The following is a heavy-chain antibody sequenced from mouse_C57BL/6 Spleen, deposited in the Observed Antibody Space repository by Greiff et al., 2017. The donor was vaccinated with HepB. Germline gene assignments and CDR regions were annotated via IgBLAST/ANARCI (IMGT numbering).Heavy chain of an antibody. V-gene: IGHV1-69*01. Sequence: QVQLQQPGAELVMPGASVKLSCKASGYTFTSYWMHWVKQRPGQGLEWIGEIDPSDSYTNYNQKFKGKSTLTVDKSSSTAYMQLSSLTSEDSAVYYCASLGYMDYWGQGTSVTVSS. J-gene: IGHJ4*01. CDR3: ASLGYMDY. CDR1: GYTFTSYW. CDR2: IDPSDSYT. D-gene: IGHD3-1*01.